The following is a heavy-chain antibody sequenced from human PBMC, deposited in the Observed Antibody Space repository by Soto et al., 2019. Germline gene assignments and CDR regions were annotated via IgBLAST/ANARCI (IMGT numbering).Heavy chain of an antibody. CDR3: ARTVPNSSSRDYFDY. D-gene: IGHD6-6*01. CDR1: GYTFTSYG. CDR2: ISAYNCNT. Sequence: QVQLVQSGAEVKKPGASVKVSCKASGYTFTSYGISWVRQAPGQGLDWMGWISAYNCNTNYAQKLQGRVTMTTDTSTSTAYMELRSLRSDDTAVYYCARTVPNSSSRDYFDYWGQGPLVTASS. J-gene: IGHJ4*02. V-gene: IGHV1-18*01.